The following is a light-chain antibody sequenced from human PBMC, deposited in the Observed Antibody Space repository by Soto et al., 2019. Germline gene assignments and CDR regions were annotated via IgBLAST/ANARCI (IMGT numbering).Light chain of an antibody. V-gene: IGKV3-11*01. J-gene: IGKJ3*01. CDR3: QQRGNWPPT. CDR1: QSVSSF. Sequence: EIVLTQSPATLSLSPGERATLSCRASQSVSSFLAWYQQKPGQPPRLLIYDASNRATCIPGRFSGSGSGTDFTLTISSLEPEDFAAYYCQQRGNWPPTFGPGTKVDI. CDR2: DAS.